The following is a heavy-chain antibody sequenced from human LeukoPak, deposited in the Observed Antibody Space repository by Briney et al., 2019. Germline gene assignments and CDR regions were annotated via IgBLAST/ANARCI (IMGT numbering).Heavy chain of an antibody. CDR1: GFTFSSYS. CDR3: ARGDLGYRRPRGFDS. V-gene: IGHV3-48*01. CDR2: ISSSSSTI. D-gene: IGHD6-13*01. J-gene: IGHJ5*01. Sequence: PGGSLRLSCAASGFTFSSYSMNWVRQAPGKGLEWVSYISSSSSTIYYADSVKGRLTISRDNAKNLLHLQMNSLRAEDTAVYYCARGDLGYRRPRGFDSWGQGTLVTVSS.